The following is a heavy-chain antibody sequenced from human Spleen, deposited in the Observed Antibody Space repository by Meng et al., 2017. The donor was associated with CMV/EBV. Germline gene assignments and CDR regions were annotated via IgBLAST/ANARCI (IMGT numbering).Heavy chain of an antibody. Sequence: GGSLRLSCSASGFTFSSYSMNWVRQAPGKGLEWVSSISMSSRYIYYAGSVKGRFTISRDNAKNSLYLQVNSLRAEDTAVYYCAKTYGVGEDRLRNDYWGQGTLVTVSS. D-gene: IGHD1-26*01. CDR1: GFTFSSYS. CDR3: AKTYGVGEDRLRNDY. V-gene: IGHV3-21*04. J-gene: IGHJ4*02. CDR2: ISMSSRYI.